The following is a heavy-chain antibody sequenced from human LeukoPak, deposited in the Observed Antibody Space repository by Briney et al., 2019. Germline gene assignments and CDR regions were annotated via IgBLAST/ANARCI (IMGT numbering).Heavy chain of an antibody. CDR2: INQDGSEK. J-gene: IGHJ4*02. D-gene: IGHD2/OR15-2a*01. Sequence: GGSLRLSCAASGFTFSNSGMSWVRQAPGRGLEWVANINQDGSEKNCVDSVKGRFTISRNNAKNSLYLQMNSLRAEDTAVYYCANNRASLDYWGQGTLVTVSS. CDR3: ANNRASLDY. V-gene: IGHV3-7*02. CDR1: GFTFSNSG.